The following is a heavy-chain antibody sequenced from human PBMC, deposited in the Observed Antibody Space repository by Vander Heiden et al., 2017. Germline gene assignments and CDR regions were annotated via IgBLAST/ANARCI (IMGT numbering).Heavy chain of an antibody. Sequence: QVQLVESGGGVAQPGRSLSRSCAAPGLTVSSYGSHWVHQDPGKGLELVAVIWYDGSNKYYAASGKGRFTISRDNSKNTLYLQMNSLRAEDTAVYYCASLTYYYDSSGSYDAFDIWGQGTMVTVSS. J-gene: IGHJ3*02. CDR3: ASLTYYYDSSGSYDAFDI. D-gene: IGHD3-22*01. V-gene: IGHV3-33*01. CDR2: IWYDGSNK. CDR1: GLTVSSYG.